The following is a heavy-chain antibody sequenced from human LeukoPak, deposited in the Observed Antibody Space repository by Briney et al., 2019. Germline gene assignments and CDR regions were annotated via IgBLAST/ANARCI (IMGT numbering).Heavy chain of an antibody. V-gene: IGHV1-2*02. CDR3: ARVKTMIVVVTLFDY. J-gene: IGHJ4*02. D-gene: IGHD3-22*01. CDR2: INPNSGGT. Sequence: GASVKVSCKASGYTFTGYYMHWVRQAPGQGLEWMGWINPNSGGTNYAQMFQGRVTMTRDTSISTAYMELSRLRSDDTAVYYCARVKTMIVVVTLFDYWGQGTLVTVSS. CDR1: GYTFTGYY.